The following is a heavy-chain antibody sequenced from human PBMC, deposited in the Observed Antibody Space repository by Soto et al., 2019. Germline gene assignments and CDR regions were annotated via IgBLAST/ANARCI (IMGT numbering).Heavy chain of an antibody. J-gene: IGHJ6*02. CDR3: AKEGYYYMDV. CDR2: IHDSGST. Sequence: SETLSLTCAVSGGYITSANWWSWVRQPPGKGLEWIGKIHDSGSTNNNPSLKSRVTISVDKSKNQVSLRLTSVTAADTAVYCCAKEGYYYMDVWGQGTTVTVSS. V-gene: IGHV4-4*01. CDR1: GGYITSANW.